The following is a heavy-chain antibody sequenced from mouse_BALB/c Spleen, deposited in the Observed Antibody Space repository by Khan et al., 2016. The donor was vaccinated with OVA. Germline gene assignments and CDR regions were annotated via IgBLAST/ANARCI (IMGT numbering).Heavy chain of an antibody. J-gene: IGHJ1*01. CDR3: SRDGNYAHWYFDV. V-gene: IGHV5-6-4*01. CDR1: GFTFSSYT. D-gene: IGHD2-1*01. CDR2: ISSGATYT. Sequence: EVELVESGGGLVKPGGSLKLSCAASGFTFSSYTLSWVRQTPEMRLEWVATISSGATYTYYPDSVKGRFTISRDNATNTLYLQMSSLKSEDTAMYYCSRDGNYAHWYFDVWGAGTTVTVSS.